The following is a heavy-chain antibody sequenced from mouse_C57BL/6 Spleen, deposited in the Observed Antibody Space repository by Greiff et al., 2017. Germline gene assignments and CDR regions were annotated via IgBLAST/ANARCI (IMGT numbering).Heavy chain of an antibody. CDR3: ANGYEGFAD. CDR2: IDPSDSDT. V-gene: IGHV1-52*01. J-gene: IGHJ3*01. CDR1: GYTFTSYW. D-gene: IGHD2-2*01. Sequence: QVQLKQPGAELVRPGSSVKLSCKASGYTFTSYWMHWVKQRPIQGLEWIGNIDPSDSDTHYNQKFKDKATLTVDKSSSTAYMQLSSLTSEDSAVYYCANGYEGFADGGQGTLVTVSA.